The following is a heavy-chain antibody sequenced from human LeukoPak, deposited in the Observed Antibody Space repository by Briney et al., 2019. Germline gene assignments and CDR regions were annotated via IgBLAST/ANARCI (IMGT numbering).Heavy chain of an antibody. CDR2: INPNSGGT. V-gene: IGHV1-2*02. CDR3: ARDGLLQRSTSCYDY. CDR1: GYTFTSYY. Sequence: GASVKVSCKASGYTFTSYYMHWVRQAPGQGLEWMGWINPNSGGTNYAQKLQGRVTMTRDTSISTAYMELSRLRSDDTAVYYCARDGLLQRSTSCYDYWGQGTLVTVSS. J-gene: IGHJ4*02. D-gene: IGHD2-2*01.